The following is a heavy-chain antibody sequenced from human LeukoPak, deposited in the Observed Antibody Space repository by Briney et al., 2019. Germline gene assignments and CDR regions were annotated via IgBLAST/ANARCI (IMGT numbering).Heavy chain of an antibody. D-gene: IGHD3-10*01. J-gene: IGHJ4*02. Sequence: PSETLSLTCADYGGSFSGYYWSWIRQPPGKGLEWIGEINHSGSTNYNPSLKSRVTISVDTSKNQFSLKLSSVTAADTAVYYCARGEGYGSGSYQKYYFDYWGQGTLVTVSS. CDR1: GGSFSGYY. CDR3: ARGEGYGSGSYQKYYFDY. V-gene: IGHV4-34*01. CDR2: INHSGST.